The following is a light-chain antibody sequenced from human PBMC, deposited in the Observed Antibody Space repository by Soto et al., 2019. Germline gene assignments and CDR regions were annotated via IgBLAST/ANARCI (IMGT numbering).Light chain of an antibody. Sequence: EFVLTQSPGTLSLSPGERATLSCRASQTVRNNYLAWYQQKPGQAPRLLIYGASTRATGIPDRFSGSGSGTDFTLTISSLEPEDFAVYSCQQRSNWPITFGQGTRLEIK. CDR3: QQRSNWPIT. J-gene: IGKJ5*01. CDR2: GAS. CDR1: QTVRNNY. V-gene: IGKV3D-20*02.